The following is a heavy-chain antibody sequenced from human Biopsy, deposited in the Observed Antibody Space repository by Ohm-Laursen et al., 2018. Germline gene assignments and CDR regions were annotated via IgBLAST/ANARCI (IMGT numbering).Heavy chain of an antibody. CDR1: GFTFTSYA. CDR2: ISYDGSGE. CDR3: ARDGKRWDYSTFFSWHFDL. J-gene: IGHJ2*01. D-gene: IGHD4-11*01. Sequence: SLRLSCAASGFTFTSYAMHWVRQAPGKGLEWVAAISYDGSGEYYADSLQGRFIISRDNPKNTVDLQMNSLRAEDTAVYVCARDGKRWDYSTFFSWHFDLWGRGTLVTVSS. V-gene: IGHV3-30*03.